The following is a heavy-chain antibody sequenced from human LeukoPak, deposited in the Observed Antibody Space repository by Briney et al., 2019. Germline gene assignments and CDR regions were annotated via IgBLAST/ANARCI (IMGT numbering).Heavy chain of an antibody. CDR1: GFTFNSYA. V-gene: IGHV3-30*04. Sequence: GGSLRLSCAASGFTFNSYAIHWVRQAPGKGLEWVAVISYDGSNKYCADSVKGRFTISRDNSKNTLYLQMNSLRAEDTAVYYCSSTSSNWFDPWGQGTLVTVSS. CDR3: SSTSSNWFDP. J-gene: IGHJ5*02. D-gene: IGHD2-2*01. CDR2: ISYDGSNK.